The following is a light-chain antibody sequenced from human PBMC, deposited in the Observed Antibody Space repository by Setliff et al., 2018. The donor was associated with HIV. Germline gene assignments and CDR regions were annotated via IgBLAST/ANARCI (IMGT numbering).Light chain of an antibody. V-gene: IGLV1-47*01. CDR3: AAWDDNLSVGG. Sequence: QSALAQPPSASGTPGQRVTISCSGSISNIGSNFVYWYQQLPGTAPKLLIYTNNQRPSGVPDRFSGAKSGASASLAISGLRSEDEADYYCAAWDDNLSVGGFGTGTKVTVL. CDR2: TNN. J-gene: IGLJ1*01. CDR1: ISNIGSNF.